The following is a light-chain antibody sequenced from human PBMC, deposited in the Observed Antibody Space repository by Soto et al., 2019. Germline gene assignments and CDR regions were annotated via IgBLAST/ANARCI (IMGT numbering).Light chain of an antibody. CDR1: QSVSSNY. V-gene: IGKV3-11*01. CDR3: QQRQYWPPIT. CDR2: DTS. J-gene: IGKJ5*01. Sequence: EIVLTQSPVTLTLSPGERATLSCRAIQSVSSNYLAWYQQKPGQAPRLLIYDTSNRATGVPARFSGSGSGTDFTLTISSLEPEDCAIYYCQQRQYWPPITFGQGTRLGI.